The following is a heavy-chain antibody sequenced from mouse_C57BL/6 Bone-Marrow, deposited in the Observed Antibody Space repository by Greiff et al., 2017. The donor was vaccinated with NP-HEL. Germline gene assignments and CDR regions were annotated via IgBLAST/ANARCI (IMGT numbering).Heavy chain of an antibody. J-gene: IGHJ1*03. V-gene: IGHV2-4*01. CDR3: AKNPSYGNYWYFDV. Sequence: VQLQQSGPGLVQPSQSLSITCTVSGFSLTSYGVHWVRQPPGKGLEWLGVIWSGGSTDYNAAFISRLSSSKDNSKSQVFFKMNSLQADDTAIYYCAKNPSYGNYWYFDVWGTGTTVTVSS. CDR2: IWSGGST. CDR1: GFSLTSYG. D-gene: IGHD2-1*01.